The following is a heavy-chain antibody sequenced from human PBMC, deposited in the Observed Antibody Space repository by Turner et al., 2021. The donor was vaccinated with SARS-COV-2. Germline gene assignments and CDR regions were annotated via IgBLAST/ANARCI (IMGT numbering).Heavy chain of an antibody. Sequence: QLQLQESGPGLVKPSETLSLTCTVSGGSISSSSYYWGWIRQPPGKGLEWIGSIYYSGSTYYNPSLKSRVTISVDTSKNQISLKLSSVTAADTAVYYCATSTVAGTELNYYGMDVWGQGTTVTVSS. CDR3: ATSTVAGTELNYYGMDV. CDR1: GGSISSSSYY. CDR2: IYYSGST. D-gene: IGHD6-13*01. J-gene: IGHJ6*02. V-gene: IGHV4-39*01.